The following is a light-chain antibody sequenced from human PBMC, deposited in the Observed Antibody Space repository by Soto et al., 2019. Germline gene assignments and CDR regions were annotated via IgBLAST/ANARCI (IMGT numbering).Light chain of an antibody. CDR2: WAS. CDR3: QQYYRTPYT. V-gene: IGKV4-1*01. J-gene: IGKJ2*01. CDR1: QSVLSSSNNKNF. Sequence: DIVMTQSPDSLAVSLGERATINCKSSQSVLSSSNNKNFLAWYQQKPGQSPKLLIYWASTRESGVPDRFSGSGSGTDFTLTISSLQAEDVAVYHCQQYYRTPYTFGQGTKLEIK.